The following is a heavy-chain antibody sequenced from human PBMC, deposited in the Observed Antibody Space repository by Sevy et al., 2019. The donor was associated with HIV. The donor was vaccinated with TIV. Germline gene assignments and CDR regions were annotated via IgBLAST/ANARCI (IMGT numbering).Heavy chain of an antibody. Sequence: GGSLRLSCAASGFTFDDYAMHWVRQAPGKGLEWVSGISWNSGSIGYADSVKGRFTISTDNSKNTLFLQMNSLRTEDTAIYYCAKNTASAGTGGFDYWGQGALVTVSS. J-gene: IGHJ4*02. V-gene: IGHV3-9*01. CDR3: AKNTASAGTGGFDY. CDR1: GFTFDDYA. CDR2: ISWNSGSI. D-gene: IGHD6-19*01.